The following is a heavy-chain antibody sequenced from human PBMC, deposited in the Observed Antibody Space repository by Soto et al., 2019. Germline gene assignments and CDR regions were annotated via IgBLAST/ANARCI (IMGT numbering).Heavy chain of an antibody. D-gene: IGHD6-19*01. CDR1: GFTFSSSG. CDR3: AKKYSSGWYYLDY. V-gene: IGHV3-30*18. CDR2: ISYDGSNK. Sequence: QVQLVESGGGVVQPGRSLKLSCAASGFTFSSSGMHWVRQAPGKGLEWVAVISYDGSNKYYADSVKGRFTISRDNSKNTLYLQVNGLRAEDTAVYYCAKKYSSGWYYLDYWGQGTLVTVSS. J-gene: IGHJ4*02.